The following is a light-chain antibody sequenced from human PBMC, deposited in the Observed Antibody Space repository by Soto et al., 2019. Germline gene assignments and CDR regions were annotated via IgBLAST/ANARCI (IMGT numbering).Light chain of an antibody. CDR1: SSDVGGYNY. V-gene: IGLV2-14*01. Sequence: QSVLTQPASVSGSPGQSITISCTGTSSDVGGYNYVFWYQQHPGKAPKLMIYDVSNRPSGVSNRFSGSKSGNTASLTISGLQAEDEADYYCSSYTSSSPYVFGTGTKVTV. CDR3: SSYTSSSPYV. J-gene: IGLJ1*01. CDR2: DVS.